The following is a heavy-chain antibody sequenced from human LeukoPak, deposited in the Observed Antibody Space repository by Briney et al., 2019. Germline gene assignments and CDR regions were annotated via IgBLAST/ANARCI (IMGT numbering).Heavy chain of an antibody. D-gene: IGHD3-9*01. CDR1: GFTFSSYSM. Sequence: PGGSLRLSCAASGFTFSSYSMNWVRQAPGKGLEWIGEIYHSGSTNYNPSLKSRVTMSVDTSKNQFSLKLSSVTAADTAVYYCARDLYYDILTGYRPDAFDIWGQGTMVTVSS. CDR2: IYHSGST. CDR3: ARDLYYDILTGYRPDAFDI. J-gene: IGHJ3*02. V-gene: IGHV4-4*02.